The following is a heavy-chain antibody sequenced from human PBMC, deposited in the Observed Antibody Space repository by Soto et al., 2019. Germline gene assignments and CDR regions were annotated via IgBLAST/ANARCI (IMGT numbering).Heavy chain of an antibody. J-gene: IGHJ4*02. CDR1: GFTFSNYA. V-gene: IGHV3-30-3*01. D-gene: IGHD2-8*02. CDR3: AREDTGSFDY. CDR2: ISYDGSNK. Sequence: QVQLVESGGGVVQPGRSLRLSCAASGFTFSNYAMHWVRQAPGKGLEWVAVISYDGSNKYYADSVKGRFTMSRDNSKNTMSVQMNSLRAEDTSVYYCAREDTGSFDYWGQGTLGTVSS.